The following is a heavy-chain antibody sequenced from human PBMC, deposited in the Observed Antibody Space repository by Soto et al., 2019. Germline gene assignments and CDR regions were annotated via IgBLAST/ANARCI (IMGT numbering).Heavy chain of an antibody. V-gene: IGHV1-69*01. Sequence: QVQLVQSGAEVKKPGSSVKVSCKASGGTFSSYAISWVRQAPGQGLEWMGGIIPIFGTANYAQKFQGRVTITADESTSTAYMELSSLRSEDTAVYYCARDRNDFWSGYPTNYFDYWGQGTLVTVSS. CDR1: GGTFSSYA. CDR3: ARDRNDFWSGYPTNYFDY. J-gene: IGHJ4*02. D-gene: IGHD3-3*01. CDR2: IIPIFGTA.